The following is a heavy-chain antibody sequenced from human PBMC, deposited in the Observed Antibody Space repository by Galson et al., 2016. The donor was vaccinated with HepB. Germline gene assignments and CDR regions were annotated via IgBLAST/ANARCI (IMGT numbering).Heavy chain of an antibody. Sequence: SVKVSCKASGYTFTNYDINWVRQATGQRLEWVGWMSPNSGNRDYAKRFQGRVTKTRNTSTSTAYMELTSLRSEDTAVYYCARDQWLDHYHYYGMDVWGQGTTVTVSS. CDR1: GYTFTNYD. D-gene: IGHD6-19*01. V-gene: IGHV1-8*01. CDR3: ARDQWLDHYHYYGMDV. J-gene: IGHJ6*02. CDR2: MSPNSGNR.